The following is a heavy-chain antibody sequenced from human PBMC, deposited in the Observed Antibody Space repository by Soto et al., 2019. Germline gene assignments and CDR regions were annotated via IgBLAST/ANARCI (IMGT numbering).Heavy chain of an antibody. V-gene: IGHV3-33*06. Sequence: QEQVVESGGGVVQPGTSLRLSCAASGFTFSSFGMHWVRQAPGKGLEWVAVIWYDGSDKYYGDSVRGRFTISRDNSKNTLFLQMHSVRVEDTAVYYCAKGEYSSGWTAPDLWGQGTLVTVSS. CDR3: AKGEYSSGWTAPDL. D-gene: IGHD6-19*01. J-gene: IGHJ3*01. CDR1: GFTFSSFG. CDR2: IWYDGSDK.